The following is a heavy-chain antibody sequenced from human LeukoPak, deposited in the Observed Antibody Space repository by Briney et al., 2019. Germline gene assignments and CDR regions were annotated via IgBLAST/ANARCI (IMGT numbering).Heavy chain of an antibody. CDR1: GFTFSDYR. J-gene: IGHJ4*02. V-gene: IGHV3-48*04. Sequence: PGGSLRLSCAASGFTFSDYRMHWVRQAPGKGLEWVSYISSSGSTIYYADSVKGRFTISRDNAKNSLYLQMNSLRAEDTAVYYCARVYSGSYPYYFDYWGQGTLVTVSS. D-gene: IGHD1-26*01. CDR3: ARVYSGSYPYYFDY. CDR2: ISSSGSTI.